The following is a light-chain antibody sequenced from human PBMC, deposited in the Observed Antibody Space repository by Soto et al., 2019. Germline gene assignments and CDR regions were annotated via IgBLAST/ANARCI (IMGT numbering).Light chain of an antibody. CDR1: SSDVGGYNY. V-gene: IGLV2-14*01. J-gene: IGLJ3*02. CDR3: SSYTSSSPWV. CDR2: EVS. Sequence: QSALTQPASVSGSPGQSITISCTGTSSDVGGYNYVSWYQQHPGKAPKLMIYEVSNRPSGVSNRFSGSKSGNTASLTVFGLQAEDEADYYCSSYTSSSPWVFGGGTKVTVL.